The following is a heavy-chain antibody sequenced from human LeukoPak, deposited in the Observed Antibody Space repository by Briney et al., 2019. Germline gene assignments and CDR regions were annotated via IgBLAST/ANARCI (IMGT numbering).Heavy chain of an antibody. CDR3: ARDRIARFLEWLLPEGYYFDY. V-gene: IGHV1-18*01. Sequence: ASVKVSCRASGGTFTSYGISWVRQAPGQGLEWMGWISAYNGNTNYAQKLQGRVTMTTDTSTSTAYMELRSLRSDDTAVYYCARDRIARFLEWLLPEGYYFDYWGQGTLVTVSS. J-gene: IGHJ4*02. CDR1: GGTFTSYG. D-gene: IGHD3-3*01. CDR2: ISAYNGNT.